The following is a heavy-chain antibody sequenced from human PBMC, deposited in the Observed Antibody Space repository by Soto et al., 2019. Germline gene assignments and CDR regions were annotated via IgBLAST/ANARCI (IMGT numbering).Heavy chain of an antibody. Sequence: GGSMRLACAASGFTVRNAWMSWVRQAPGKGLEWVSGISASGGNTYYADSVKGRFTISRDNSKNTLYLQMNSLRAEDTAVYYCARDLSIAAAGIGDYYYGMDVWGQGTTVTVSS. D-gene: IGHD6-13*01. CDR3: ARDLSIAAAGIGDYYYGMDV. CDR2: ISASGGNT. V-gene: IGHV3-23*01. CDR1: GFTVRNAW. J-gene: IGHJ6*02.